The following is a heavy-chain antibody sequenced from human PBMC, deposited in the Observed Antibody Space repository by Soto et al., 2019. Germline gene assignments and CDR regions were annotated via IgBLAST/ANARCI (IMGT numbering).Heavy chain of an antibody. V-gene: IGHV3-30*18. J-gene: IGHJ4*02. CDR1: GFTFSYYA. Sequence: QVQLVESGGGVVQPGRSLRLSCAASGFTFSYYAMHWVRQAPGKGLEWVAVISYDGSDKYYADSVKGRFTISRDNSRNTLNLQLNSLRADDTAVYYCAKGLGELSPESYDYWGQVTLITVSS. D-gene: IGHD3-16*02. CDR3: AKGLGELSPESYDY. CDR2: ISYDGSDK.